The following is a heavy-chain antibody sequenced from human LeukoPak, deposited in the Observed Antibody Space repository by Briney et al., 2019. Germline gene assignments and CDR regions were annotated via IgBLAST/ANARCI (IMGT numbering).Heavy chain of an antibody. CDR2: INHSGST. CDR1: GGSFSGYY. Sequence: PSETLSLTCAVYGGSFSGYYWSWIRQPPGKGLEWIGEINHSGSTNYNPSLKSRVTISVDTSKNQFSLKLSSVTAADTAVYYCARIPRYSSTRNYFDYWGQGTPATVSS. CDR3: ARIPRYSSTRNYFDY. V-gene: IGHV4-34*01. D-gene: IGHD6-13*01. J-gene: IGHJ4*02.